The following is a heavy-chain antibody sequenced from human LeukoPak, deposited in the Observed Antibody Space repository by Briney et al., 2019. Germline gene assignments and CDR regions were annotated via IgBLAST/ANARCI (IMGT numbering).Heavy chain of an antibody. Sequence: SETLSLTCAVYGGSFSDNYWSWIRQPPGKGLEWIGEINHNGNTNYNPSLKSRLTMSVDTSKNQFSLKLSSVTAADTAVYFCAKHKGSSWRIFDYWGRGTLVTVSS. D-gene: IGHD6-13*01. V-gene: IGHV4-34*01. CDR1: GGSFSDNY. J-gene: IGHJ4*02. CDR2: INHNGNT. CDR3: AKHKGSSWRIFDY.